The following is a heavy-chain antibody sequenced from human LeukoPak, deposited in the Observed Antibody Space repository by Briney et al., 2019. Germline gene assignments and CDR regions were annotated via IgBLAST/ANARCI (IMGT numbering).Heavy chain of an antibody. CDR1: GFSFNIHS. Sequence: PGGSLRLSCAASGFSFNIHSMNWVRQAPGKGLEWISYISSSSSTIYYADSVKGRFTISRDNAKNSLYLQVSSLREEDTAVYYCARGSNGHYDSSGYYSLSIGLDVWGQGTSVTVSS. J-gene: IGHJ6*02. CDR3: ARGSNGHYDSSGYYSLSIGLDV. D-gene: IGHD3-22*01. V-gene: IGHV3-48*02. CDR2: ISSSSSTI.